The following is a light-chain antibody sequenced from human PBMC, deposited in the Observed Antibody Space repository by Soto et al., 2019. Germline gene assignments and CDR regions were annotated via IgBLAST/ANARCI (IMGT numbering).Light chain of an antibody. CDR1: QSVSNSY. J-gene: IGKJ2*01. V-gene: IGKV3-20*01. CDR3: QQYGSSPYT. Sequence: EIVLTQSPGTLSLSPGERATLSCRARQSVSNSYLAWYQQQPGQAPSLLIYGASSRATGIPDRFSGSGSGTDFTLTISRLEPEEFAVYYCQQYGSSPYTFGQGTKLEIK. CDR2: GAS.